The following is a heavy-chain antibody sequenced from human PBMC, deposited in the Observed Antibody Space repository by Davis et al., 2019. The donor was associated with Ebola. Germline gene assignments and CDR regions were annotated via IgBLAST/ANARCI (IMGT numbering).Heavy chain of an antibody. J-gene: IGHJ5*01. CDR2: IYYSGST. V-gene: IGHV4-59*08. CDR3: ARSPYLYTNYGGNWFDP. D-gene: IGHD4-11*01. CDR1: GGSISSYY. Sequence: MPSETLSLTCTVSGGSISSYYWSWIRQPPGKGLEWIGYIYYSGSTNYNPSLKSRVTMSVDTSKNQFSLNLSSVTAADTAVYFCARSPYLYTNYGGNWFDPWGQGTLVTVSS.